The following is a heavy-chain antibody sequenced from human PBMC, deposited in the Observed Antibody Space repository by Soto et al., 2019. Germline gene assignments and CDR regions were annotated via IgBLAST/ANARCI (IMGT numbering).Heavy chain of an antibody. D-gene: IGHD3-16*01. CDR1: GGSMSSYY. V-gene: IGHV4-59*08. J-gene: IGHJ4*02. CDR3: ARRWGGALDY. Sequence: QVQLQESGPGLVKPSETLSLTCTVSGGSMSSYYWSWIRQPPGKGLEWIGYIYYSGSTNYNPSLKWRVTISVDTSKNPFSLKLNSVTAADTAVYYCARRWGGALDYWGQGTLVTVSS. CDR2: IYYSGST.